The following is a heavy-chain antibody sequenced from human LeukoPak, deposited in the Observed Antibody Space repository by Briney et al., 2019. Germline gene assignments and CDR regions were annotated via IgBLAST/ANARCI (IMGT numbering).Heavy chain of an antibody. Sequence: ASVKVSCKASRYTFTSYAMNWVRQAPGQGLEWIGWINTNTGNPTYAPGFTGRFVFSLDTPVSTASLQISSLKAEDTALYFCAREFTRGEIVYWGEGPLVTVSS. D-gene: IGHD2-15*01. V-gene: IGHV7-4-1*02. J-gene: IGHJ4*02. CDR1: RYTFTSYA. CDR3: AREFTRGEIVY. CDR2: INTNTGNP.